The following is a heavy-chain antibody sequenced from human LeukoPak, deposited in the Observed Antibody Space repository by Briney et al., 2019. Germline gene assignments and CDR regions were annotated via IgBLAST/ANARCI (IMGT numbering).Heavy chain of an antibody. Sequence: GGSLRLSCAASGFTFSNAWMSWVRQAPGKGLEWGGRIKSQTDGGTTDYAAPVKGRFTISRDDSKNTLYLQMNSLKTEDTAVYYCTTDRKYYYDSSVYYSRFDYWGQGTLVTVSS. D-gene: IGHD3-22*01. CDR2: IKSQTDGGTT. V-gene: IGHV3-15*01. CDR1: GFTFSNAW. J-gene: IGHJ4*02. CDR3: TTDRKYYYDSSVYYSRFDY.